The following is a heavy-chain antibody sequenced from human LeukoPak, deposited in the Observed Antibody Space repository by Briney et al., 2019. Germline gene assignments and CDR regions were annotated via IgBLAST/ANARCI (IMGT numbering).Heavy chain of an antibody. V-gene: IGHV4-34*01. CDR2: INHSGST. J-gene: IGHJ3*02. CDR1: GGSFSDYY. CDR3: ARRPDYGDSIRSPGAFDI. Sequence: SETLSLTCAVYGGSFSDYYWSWIRQPPGKGLEWIGEINHSGSTNYNPSLKSRVTISVDTSKNQFSLKLSSVTAADTAVYYCARRPDYGDSIRSPGAFDIWGQGTMVTVSS. D-gene: IGHD4-17*01.